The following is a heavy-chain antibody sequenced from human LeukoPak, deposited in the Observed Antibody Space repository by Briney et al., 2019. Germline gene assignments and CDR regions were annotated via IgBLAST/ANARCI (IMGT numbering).Heavy chain of an antibody. Sequence: PSETLSLTCAVSGGSISSSNWWSWVRQPPGKGLEWIGEIYHSGSTNYNPSLESRVTISVDTSKNQFSLKLSSVTAADTAVYYCARELTGKDEYYFDYWGQGTLVTVSS. J-gene: IGHJ4*02. CDR3: ARELTGKDEYYFDY. CDR2: IYHSGST. D-gene: IGHD3-9*01. CDR1: GGSISSSNW. V-gene: IGHV4-4*02.